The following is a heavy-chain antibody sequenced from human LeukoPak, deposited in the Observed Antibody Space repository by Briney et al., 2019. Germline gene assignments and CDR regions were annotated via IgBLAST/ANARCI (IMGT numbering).Heavy chain of an antibody. D-gene: IGHD2-15*01. CDR1: GGSFSSYY. V-gene: IGHV4-34*01. CDR2: INHSGST. CDR3: ARVVAATLDY. Sequence: SETLSLTCAVYGGSFSSYYWSWIRQPPGKGLEWIGEINHSGSTNYNPSLKSRVTISVDTSKNQFSLKLSSVTAADTAVYYCARVVAATLDYWGQGTLVTVSS. J-gene: IGHJ4*02.